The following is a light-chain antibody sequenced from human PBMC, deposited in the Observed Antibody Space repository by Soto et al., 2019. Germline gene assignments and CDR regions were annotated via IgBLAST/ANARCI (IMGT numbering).Light chain of an antibody. V-gene: IGKV3-11*01. CDR2: AAS. J-gene: IGKJ5*01. Sequence: ELVLTQSPAPLSLSPGALATLTCRASQSVSNYLAWYQQKPGQAPRLLIFAASNMATGIPARFSGSGSGTDFTLTISSLEPEDFAVYYCQQRSNWTPITFGQGTRLEIK. CDR3: QQRSNWTPIT. CDR1: QSVSNY.